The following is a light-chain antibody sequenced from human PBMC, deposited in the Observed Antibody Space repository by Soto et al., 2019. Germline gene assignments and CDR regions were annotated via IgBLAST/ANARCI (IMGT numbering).Light chain of an antibody. CDR2: EVT. J-gene: IGLJ1*01. CDR3: CSYTTSGTYV. Sequence: QSVLTQSPSVSGSPGQSVAISCTGTSSDLGNYNRVSWYQQPPGTAPKLIIYEVTNRPSGVPDRFSGSKSGDTASLTISGLQAEDEADYFCCSYTTSGTYVFGTGTKLTVL. V-gene: IGLV2-18*02. CDR1: SSDLGNYNR.